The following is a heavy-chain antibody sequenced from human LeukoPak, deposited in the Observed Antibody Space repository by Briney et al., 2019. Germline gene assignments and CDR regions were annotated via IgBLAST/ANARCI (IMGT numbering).Heavy chain of an antibody. J-gene: IGHJ6*03. V-gene: IGHV1-18*01. D-gene: IGHD4-17*01. Sequence: GASVKVSCKASGYTFTSYGISWVRQAPGQGLEWMGWISAYNGNTNYAQKLQGRVTMTTDTSTSTAYMELSSLRSEDTAVYYCARGSDDYGDYGWAPRIYYYYYMDVWGKGTTVTVSS. CDR3: ARGSDDYGDYGWAPRIYYYYYMDV. CDR2: ISAYNGNT. CDR1: GYTFTSYG.